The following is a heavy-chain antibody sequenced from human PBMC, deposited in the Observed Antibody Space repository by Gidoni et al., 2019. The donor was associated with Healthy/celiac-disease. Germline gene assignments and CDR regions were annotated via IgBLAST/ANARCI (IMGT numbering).Heavy chain of an antibody. Sequence: QVQLQESGAGLVKPSETLSLTCTVSGGSISSYYWSWIRQPPGKGLEWIGYIYYIGSTNYNPSLKSRVTISVDTSKNQFSLKLSSVTAADTAVYYCASQTTPGDYYYYGMDVWGQGTTVTVSS. J-gene: IGHJ6*02. CDR2: IYYIGST. CDR1: GGSISSYY. D-gene: IGHD4-17*01. V-gene: IGHV4-59*01. CDR3: ASQTTPGDYYYYGMDV.